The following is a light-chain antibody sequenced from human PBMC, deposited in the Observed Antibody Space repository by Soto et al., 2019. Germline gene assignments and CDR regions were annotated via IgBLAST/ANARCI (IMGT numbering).Light chain of an antibody. CDR2: LGS. J-gene: IGKJ1*01. CDR3: MQALQIPWT. Sequence: DIVMTQSPLSLPVTPGEPASISCRSSQSLLHSNGYNYLDWYLQKPGQSPQLLIYLGSNRASGVPDRFSGSGSGTDFTLKISGVEAEDVGVYYCMQALQIPWTFGQGTKVEIK. V-gene: IGKV2-28*01. CDR1: QSLLHSNGYNY.